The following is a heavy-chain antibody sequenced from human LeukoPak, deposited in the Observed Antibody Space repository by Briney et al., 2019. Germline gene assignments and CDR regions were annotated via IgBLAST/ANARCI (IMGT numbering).Heavy chain of an antibody. Sequence: GGSLRLSCAASGFTFDDYGMNWVRQAPGKGLVWVSRINSDGSSTSYADSVKGRFTISRDNAKNTLYLQMNSLRAEDTAVYYCAREGILTGYLMDVWGKGTTVTVSS. J-gene: IGHJ6*03. V-gene: IGHV3-74*01. CDR3: AREGILTGYLMDV. CDR1: GFTFDDYG. CDR2: INSDGSST. D-gene: IGHD3-9*01.